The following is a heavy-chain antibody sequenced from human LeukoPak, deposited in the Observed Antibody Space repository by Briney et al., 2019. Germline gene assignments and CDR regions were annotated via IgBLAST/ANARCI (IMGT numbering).Heavy chain of an antibody. Sequence: SETLSLTCAVYVGSFSGYYWSWIRQPPGKGLEWIGEINHSGSTNYNSSLKSRVTISVDTSKNQFSLKLSSVTAADTAVYYCARDRLIRRGYFDYWGQGTLVTVSS. D-gene: IGHD3-22*01. CDR2: INHSGST. CDR3: ARDRLIRRGYFDY. CDR1: VGSFSGYY. V-gene: IGHV4-34*01. J-gene: IGHJ4*02.